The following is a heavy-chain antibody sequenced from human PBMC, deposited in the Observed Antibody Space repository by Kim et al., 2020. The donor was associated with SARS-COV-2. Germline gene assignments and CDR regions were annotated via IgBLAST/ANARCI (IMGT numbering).Heavy chain of an antibody. CDR1: GGSISSYY. J-gene: IGHJ3*02. V-gene: IGHV4-59*01. D-gene: IGHD3-3*01. CDR3: ARVAEDYDFWSGPGGDAFDI. Sequence: SETLSLTCTVSGGSISSYYWSWIRQPPGKGLEWIGYIYYSGSTNYNPSLKSRVTISVDTSKNQFSLKLSSVTAADTAVYYCARVAEDYDFWSGPGGDAFDIWGQGTMVTVSS. CDR2: IYYSGST.